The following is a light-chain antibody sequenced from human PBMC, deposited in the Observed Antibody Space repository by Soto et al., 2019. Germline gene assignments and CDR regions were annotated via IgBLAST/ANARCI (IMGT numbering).Light chain of an antibody. Sequence: QSVLTQPPSASGTPGQRVTISCSGSSSNIGSYNVNWYHQLPGTAPKLLIYSNNQRPSGVPDRFSGSKSGTSASLAISGLQSEDEADYYCAACDDSLNAPVFGGGTKLTVL. V-gene: IGLV1-44*01. CDR2: SNN. CDR3: AACDDSLNAPV. CDR1: SSNIGSYN. J-gene: IGLJ3*02.